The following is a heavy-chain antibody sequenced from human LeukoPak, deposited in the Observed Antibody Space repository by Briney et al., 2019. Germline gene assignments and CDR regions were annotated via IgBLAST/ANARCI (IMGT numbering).Heavy chain of an antibody. J-gene: IGHJ3*02. CDR2: ISISGTTI. CDR1: GFTFSTYE. V-gene: IGHV3-48*03. CDR3: AREGLWGAARDAFDI. Sequence: GGSLRLSCAASGFTFSTYEMNWVRQAPGKGLEWVSYISISGTTIYYADSVKGRFTISRDNAKNSLYLQMNSLRVEDMAVYYCAREGLWGAARDAFDIWGQGAMVTVSS. D-gene: IGHD6-6*01.